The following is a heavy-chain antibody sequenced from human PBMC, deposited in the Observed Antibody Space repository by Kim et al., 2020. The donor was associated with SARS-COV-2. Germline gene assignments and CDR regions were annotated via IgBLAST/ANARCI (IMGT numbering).Heavy chain of an antibody. CDR2: IYYSGST. CDR3: ARRSITGTTLDAFDI. J-gene: IGHJ3*02. V-gene: IGHV4-39*01. D-gene: IGHD1-20*01. CDR1: GGSISSSSYY. Sequence: ETLSLTCTVSGGSISSSSYYWGWIRQPPGKGLEWIGSIYYSGSTYYNPSLKSRVTISVDTSKNQFSLKLSSVTAADTAVYYCARRSITGTTLDAFDIWGQGTMVTVSS.